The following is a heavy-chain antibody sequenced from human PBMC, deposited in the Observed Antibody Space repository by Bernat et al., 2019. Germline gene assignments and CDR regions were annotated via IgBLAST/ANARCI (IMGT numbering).Heavy chain of an antibody. J-gene: IGHJ5*02. V-gene: IGHV3-30*18. CDR1: GISFSSYG. D-gene: IGHD3-3*01. Sequence: QVQLVESGGGVVQPGRSLRLSCASSGISFSSYGMHWVRQAPGKGLEWVALISHDGNNKYYADTVKGRFTISRDNSENTLYLHMNSLRPEDTDVYYCAKEGYDFWSGYYRVFNWLDPWGQGTLVTVSS. CDR2: ISHDGNNK. CDR3: AKEGYDFWSGYYRVFNWLDP.